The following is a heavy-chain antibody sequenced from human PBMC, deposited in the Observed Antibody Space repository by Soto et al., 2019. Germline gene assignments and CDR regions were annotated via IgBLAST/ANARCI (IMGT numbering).Heavy chain of an antibody. V-gene: IGHV3-9*01. Sequence: SLRLSCVTSGFFFDNYAMHWVRQAPGKGPEWVSGLSGNSDIVAYADSVKGRFTISRDNAKKSLFLQMNNLRPEDTALYYCASSTGKFYDDFDYRGQGTQVTVSS. J-gene: IGHJ4*02. CDR2: LSGNSDIV. CDR3: ASSTGKFYDDFDY. CDR1: GFFFDNYA. D-gene: IGHD5-12*01.